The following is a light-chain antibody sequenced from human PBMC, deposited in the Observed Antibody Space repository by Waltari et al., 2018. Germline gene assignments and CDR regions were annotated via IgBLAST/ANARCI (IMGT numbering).Light chain of an antibody. CDR3: CSYAGGSTYV. J-gene: IGLJ1*01. Sequence: QSALTQPASVSGVPGQSITISRPGTVSDGGCYNRVSWYPQHPGKAPKLMIYEGSKRPSGFSNRFSGSKSGNTASLTISGLQAEDEADYYCCSYAGGSTYVFGTGTKVTVL. CDR1: VSDGGCYNR. V-gene: IGLV2-23*01. CDR2: EGS.